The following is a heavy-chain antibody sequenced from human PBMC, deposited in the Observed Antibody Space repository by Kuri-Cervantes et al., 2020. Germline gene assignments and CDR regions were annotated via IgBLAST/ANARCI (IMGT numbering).Heavy chain of an antibody. CDR1: GYTFSTYW. J-gene: IGHJ4*02. CDR3: ARRYYYDSSGYYDY. Sequence: GESLKISCMGSGYTFSTYWIGWVRQMPGKGLEWMGIIYPGDSDTRYSPSFQGQVTISADKSISTAYLQWSSLKASDTAMYYCARRYYYDSSGYYDYWGQGTLVTVSS. V-gene: IGHV5-51*01. CDR2: IYPGDSDT. D-gene: IGHD3-22*01.